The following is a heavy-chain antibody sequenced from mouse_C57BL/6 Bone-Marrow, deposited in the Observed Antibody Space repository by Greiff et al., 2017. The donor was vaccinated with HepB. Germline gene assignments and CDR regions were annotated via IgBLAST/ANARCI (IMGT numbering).Heavy chain of an antibody. CDR1: GYTFTSYG. Sequence: VKLMESGAELARPGASVKLSCKASGYTFTSYGISWVKQRTGQGLEWIGEIYPRSGNTYYNEKFKGKATLTADKSSSTAYMELRSLTSEDSAVYFCARGRVRHYAMDYWGQGTSVTVSS. V-gene: IGHV1-81*01. CDR3: ARGRVRHYAMDY. CDR2: IYPRSGNT. J-gene: IGHJ4*01. D-gene: IGHD2-1*01.